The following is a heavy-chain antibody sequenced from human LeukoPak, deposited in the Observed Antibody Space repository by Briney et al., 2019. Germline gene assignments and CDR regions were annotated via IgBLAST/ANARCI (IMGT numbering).Heavy chain of an antibody. D-gene: IGHD6-13*01. CDR3: ARGGYSIAAAATWGYYYYYYMDV. J-gene: IGHJ6*03. V-gene: IGHV1-2*02. Sequence: ASVKVSCKASGYTFTGYYMHWVRQAPGQGLEWMGWINPNSGGTNYAQKFQGRVTMTRDTSISTAYMELSRLRSDDTAVYYCARGGYSIAAAATWGYYYYYYMDVWGKGTTVTISS. CDR1: GYTFTGYY. CDR2: INPNSGGT.